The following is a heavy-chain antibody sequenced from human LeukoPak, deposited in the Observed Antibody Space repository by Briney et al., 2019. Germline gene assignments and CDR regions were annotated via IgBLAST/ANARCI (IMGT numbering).Heavy chain of an antibody. Sequence: TGGSLRLSCAASGFTFSSYAMSWVRQAPGKGLEWVSGISGSGGSTYYADSVKGRFTISRDNSKHTLYLQMTSLRAEDTAVYYCAKDQVWIVVGSFDYWGQGTLVTVSS. CDR1: GFTFSSYA. CDR2: ISGSGGST. J-gene: IGHJ4*02. D-gene: IGHD3-22*01. V-gene: IGHV3-23*01. CDR3: AKDQVWIVVGSFDY.